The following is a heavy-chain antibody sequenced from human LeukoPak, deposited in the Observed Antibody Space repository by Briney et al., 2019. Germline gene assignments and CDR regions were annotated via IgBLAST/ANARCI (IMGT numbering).Heavy chain of an antibody. CDR3: ARRRYNWNYSFDS. V-gene: IGHV4-39*01. CDR2: IHFSGTT. J-gene: IGHJ4*02. Sequence: PSETLSLTCTVSGDSISTTTYYWGWIRQPPGKGLEWIGLIHFSGTTYYNPSLESRVTLSVDTSKNQFSLRVSSVTAADTAVYYCARRRYNWNYSFDSWGQGTLVTVSS. D-gene: IGHD1-7*01. CDR1: GDSISTTTYY.